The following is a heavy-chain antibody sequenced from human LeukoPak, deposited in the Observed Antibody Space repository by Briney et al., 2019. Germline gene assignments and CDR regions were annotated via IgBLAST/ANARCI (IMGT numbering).Heavy chain of an antibody. CDR1: GGTFSSYA. V-gene: IGHV1-69*04. D-gene: IGHD3-22*01. J-gene: IGHJ5*02. CDR2: IIPILGIA. CDR3: ARDATPYYYGSSGYYPNWFDP. Sequence: ASVKVSCKASGGTFSSYAISWVRQAPGQGLEWMGRIIPILGIANYAQKFQGRVTITADKSTSTAYMELSSLRSEDTAVYYCARDATPYYYGSSGYYPNWFDPWGQGTLVTVSS.